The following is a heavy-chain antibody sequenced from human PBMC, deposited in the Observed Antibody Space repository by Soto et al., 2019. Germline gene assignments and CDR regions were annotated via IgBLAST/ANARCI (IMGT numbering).Heavy chain of an antibody. Sequence: LETLSLTCAVDGGSFSGYYWSWIRQPPGKGLEWIGEINHSGSTNYNPSLKSRVTISVDTSKNQFSLKLSSVTAADTAVYYCARRLGLAAAGALNYFDYWGQGTLVTVSS. D-gene: IGHD6-13*01. J-gene: IGHJ4*02. CDR2: INHSGST. CDR3: ARRLGLAAAGALNYFDY. V-gene: IGHV4-34*01. CDR1: GGSFSGYY.